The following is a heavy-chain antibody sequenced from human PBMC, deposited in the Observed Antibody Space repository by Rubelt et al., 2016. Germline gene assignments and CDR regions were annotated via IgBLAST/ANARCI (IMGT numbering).Heavy chain of an antibody. CDR2: ISANGDST. D-gene: IGHD1-1*01. CDR1: EFTFSTYA. J-gene: IGHJ4*02. CDR3: ATSTIGTTGHAFDF. V-gene: IGHV3-23*01. Sequence: GSGGGLVQPGGSLRLSCVPSEFTFSTYAMNWVRQAPGKGLEWVSTISANGDSTKYADSVKGRFTISRDNSKNTLYLQMNSLRAEDTAVYYCATSTIGTTGHAFDFWGQGTLVAVSS.